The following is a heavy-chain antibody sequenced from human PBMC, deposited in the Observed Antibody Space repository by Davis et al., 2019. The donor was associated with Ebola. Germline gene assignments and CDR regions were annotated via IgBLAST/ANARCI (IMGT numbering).Heavy chain of an antibody. CDR1: GYTFTSYD. J-gene: IGHJ6*02. CDR2: ISAYNGNT. V-gene: IGHV1-18*01. Sequence: ASVKVSCKASGYTFTSYDINWVRQAPGQGLEWMGWISAYNGNTNYAQKLQGRVTMTTDTSTSTAYMELRSLRSDDTAVYYCARDRYCSSTSCLTLSYYYYGMDVWGQGTTVTVSS. CDR3: ARDRYCSSTSCLTLSYYYYGMDV. D-gene: IGHD2-2*01.